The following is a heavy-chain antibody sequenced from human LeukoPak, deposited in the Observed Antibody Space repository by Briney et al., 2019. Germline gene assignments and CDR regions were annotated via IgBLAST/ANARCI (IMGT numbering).Heavy chain of an antibody. Sequence: SETLSLTCTVSGGSISSSSYYWSWIRQPPGKGLEWIGYIYYSGSTNYNPSLTSRVTISVDTSKNQVSLKLTSVTAADTAVYYCAREDPNGRVSFDYWGQGTLVTVSS. CDR2: IYYSGST. CDR3: AREDPNGRVSFDY. CDR1: GGSISSSSYY. J-gene: IGHJ4*02. D-gene: IGHD2-8*01. V-gene: IGHV4-61*01.